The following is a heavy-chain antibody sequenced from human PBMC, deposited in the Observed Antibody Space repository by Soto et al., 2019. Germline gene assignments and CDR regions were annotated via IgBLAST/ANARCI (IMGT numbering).Heavy chain of an antibody. CDR1: GFTFSGSA. CDR2: IRSKANSYAT. D-gene: IGHD3-3*01. V-gene: IGHV3-73*01. Sequence: PGGSLRLSCAASGFTFSGSAMHWVRQASGKGLEWVGRIRSKANSYATAYAASVKGRFTISRDDSKNTAYRQMNSLKTEDTAVYYCTRQRYYDFWSGYAGMDVWGQGTTVTVSS. CDR3: TRQRYYDFWSGYAGMDV. J-gene: IGHJ6*02.